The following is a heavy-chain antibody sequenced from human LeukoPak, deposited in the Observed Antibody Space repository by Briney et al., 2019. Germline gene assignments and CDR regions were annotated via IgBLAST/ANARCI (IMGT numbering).Heavy chain of an antibody. J-gene: IGHJ4*02. V-gene: IGHV4-30-4*08. CDR2: IYYSGST. Sequence: SETLSLTCTVSGGSISSGDYYWSWIRQPPGKGLEWIGYIYYSGSTYYNPSLKSRVTISVDTSKNQFSLKLSSVTAADTAVYYCASLPARRGGSLHFDYWGQGTLVTVSS. CDR3: ASLPARRGGSLHFDY. D-gene: IGHD3-16*01. CDR1: GGSISSGDYY.